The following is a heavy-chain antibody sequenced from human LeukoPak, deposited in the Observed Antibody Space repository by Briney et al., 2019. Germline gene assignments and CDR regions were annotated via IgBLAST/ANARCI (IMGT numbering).Heavy chain of an antibody. V-gene: IGHV4-34*01. J-gene: IGHJ4*02. CDR1: GESFTAYH. Sequence: SETLSLTCAVYGESFTAYHWSWIRQSPGKGLEWIGEIHHSGSTNYNPSLKSRVTISIDVSKNQFSLKLSSVTAADTAVYYCARQVYDSSGYPPGDYWGQGTLVTVSS. CDR3: ARQVYDSSGYPPGDY. CDR2: IHHSGST. D-gene: IGHD3-22*01.